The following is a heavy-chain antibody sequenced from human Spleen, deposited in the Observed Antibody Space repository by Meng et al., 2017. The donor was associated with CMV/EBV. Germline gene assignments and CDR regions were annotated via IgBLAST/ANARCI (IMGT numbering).Heavy chain of an antibody. D-gene: IGHD2-2*01. Sequence: LRLSCAISGDSVSSNSAAWSWIRQSPSRGLEWLGRTYYRSKWYNDFAVSVKGRININADTSKNQFSLQLNSVTPEDAAVYYCARDDEGHCGKTICVVGFDPWGQGTLVTVSS. CDR3: ARDDEGHCGKTICVVGFDP. CDR1: GDSVSSNSAA. V-gene: IGHV6-1*01. CDR2: TYYRSKWYN. J-gene: IGHJ5*02.